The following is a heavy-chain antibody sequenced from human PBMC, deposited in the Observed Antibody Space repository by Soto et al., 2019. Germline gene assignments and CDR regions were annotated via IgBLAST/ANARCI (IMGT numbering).Heavy chain of an antibody. Sequence: GESLKISCAASGFTFSNAWMSWVRQAPGKGLEWVGRIKSKTDGGTTDYAAPVKGRFTISRDDSKNTLYLQMNSLKTEDTAVYYCTTSICTNGVCYMSFDYWGQGTLVTVSS. CDR3: TTSICTNGVCYMSFDY. J-gene: IGHJ4*02. CDR1: GFTFSNAW. D-gene: IGHD2-8*01. CDR2: IKSKTDGGTT. V-gene: IGHV3-15*01.